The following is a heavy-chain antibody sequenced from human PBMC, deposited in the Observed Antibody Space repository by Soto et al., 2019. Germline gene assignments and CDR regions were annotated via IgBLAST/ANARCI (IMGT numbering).Heavy chain of an antibody. CDR2: IIPIFGTA. J-gene: IGHJ4*02. CDR1: GGTFSSYA. Sequence: QVQLVQSGAEVKKPGSSVKVSCKASGGTFSSYAISWVRQAPGQGLKWMGGIIPIFGTANYAQKFQGRVTITADKSTSTAYMELSSLRSEDTAVYYCTMLNYYDSSGYYSNFDYWGQGTLVTVSS. D-gene: IGHD3-22*01. V-gene: IGHV1-69*06. CDR3: TMLNYYDSSGYYSNFDY.